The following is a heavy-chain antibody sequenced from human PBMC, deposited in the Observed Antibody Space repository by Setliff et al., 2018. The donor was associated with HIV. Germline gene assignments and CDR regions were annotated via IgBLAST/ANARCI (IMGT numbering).Heavy chain of an antibody. J-gene: IGHJ4*02. CDR1: GYTFISYG. Sequence: GASVKVSCKASGYTFISYGISWVRQAPGQGLEWMGWISAYNGNTNYAQKLQGRVTMTTDTSTSTAYMDLKSLRSDDTAVYYCVRGGDFWSGYYFFDYWGQGTLVTVSS. D-gene: IGHD3-3*01. V-gene: IGHV1-18*01. CDR2: ISAYNGNT. CDR3: VRGGDFWSGYYFFDY.